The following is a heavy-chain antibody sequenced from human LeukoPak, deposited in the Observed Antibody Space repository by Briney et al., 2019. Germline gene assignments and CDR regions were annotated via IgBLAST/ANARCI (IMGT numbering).Heavy chain of an antibody. V-gene: IGHV3-23*01. CDR3: APRRKALPMVRVDDGMDV. J-gene: IGHJ6*02. D-gene: IGHD3-10*01. Sequence: PGGSLRLSCAASGFTFSSYTMNWVRQAPGKGLEWVSAISGSGGSTYYADSVKGRFTISRDNSKNTLYLQMNSLRAEDTAVYYCAPRRKALPMVRVDDGMDVWGQGTTVTVSS. CDR2: ISGSGGST. CDR1: GFTFSSYT.